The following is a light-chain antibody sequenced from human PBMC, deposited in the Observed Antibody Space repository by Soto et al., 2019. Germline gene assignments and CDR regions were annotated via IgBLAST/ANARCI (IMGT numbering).Light chain of an antibody. J-gene: IGLJ3*02. CDR2: DVG. CDR1: SSDIGAYNY. V-gene: IGLV2-14*01. Sequence: QSVLTQPASVSGSPGQSITISCSGTSSDIGAYNYVSWYQQHPGKAPKLMIYDVGTRPSGVSDRFSASKSGNTASPTISGLQAEDEADYYCSSYTTSVTWVFGGGTKLTVL. CDR3: SSYTTSVTWV.